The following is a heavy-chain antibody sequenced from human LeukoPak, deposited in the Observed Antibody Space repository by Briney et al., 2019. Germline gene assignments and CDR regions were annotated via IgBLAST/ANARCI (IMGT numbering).Heavy chain of an antibody. CDR3: ATVPGYSYGYGYFDY. CDR2: IHYSGTT. V-gene: IGHV4-59*01. CDR1: GGSISDKY. Sequence: SETLSLTCTVSGGSISDKYWSWIRQLPGKGLGWIGYIHYSGTTSYNPSLKSRVVISVDTSKNQFSLKLNSVTAADTAMYYCATVPGYSYGYGYFDYWGQGTLVTVSS. D-gene: IGHD5-18*01. J-gene: IGHJ4*02.